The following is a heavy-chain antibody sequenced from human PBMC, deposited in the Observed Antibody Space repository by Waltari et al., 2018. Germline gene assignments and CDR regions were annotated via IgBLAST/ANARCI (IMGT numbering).Heavy chain of an antibody. CDR3: ACGGYFDWLTYYFDY. J-gene: IGHJ4*02. D-gene: IGHD3-9*01. CDR1: GFTFSSYS. V-gene: IGHV3-21*01. CDR2: ISRSCSYI. Sequence: EVQLVESGGGLVKPVGSMRLSCAASGFTFSSYSMNWVRQAPGKVLEWVSSISRSCSYIYYADSVKGRFTISRDNAKNSLYLQMNSLRAEDTAVYYCACGGYFDWLTYYFDYWGQGTLVTVSS.